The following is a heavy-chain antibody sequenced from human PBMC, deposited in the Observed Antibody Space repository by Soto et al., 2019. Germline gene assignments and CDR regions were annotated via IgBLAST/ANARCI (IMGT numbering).Heavy chain of an antibody. D-gene: IGHD6-19*01. CDR2: IYTSASI. V-gene: IGHV4-4*07. CDR1: GADINTYS. Sequence: SETLSLTCSVSGADINTYSWTWIRQPAGKGLEWIGRIYTSASINYNPSLKGRVTLSVDTSTNQVPLRLASVTAADTAIYYCARDREAGYNFYYGMDVWGQGTTVTVSS. J-gene: IGHJ6*02. CDR3: ARDREAGYNFYYGMDV.